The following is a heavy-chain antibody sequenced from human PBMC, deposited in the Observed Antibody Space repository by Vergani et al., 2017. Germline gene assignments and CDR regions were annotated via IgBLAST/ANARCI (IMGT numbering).Heavy chain of an antibody. CDR2: INHSGST. CDR3: ARGPRDSYNLDWFDP. CDR1: GGSFSGYY. V-gene: IGHV4-34*01. J-gene: IGHJ5*02. Sequence: QVQLQQWGAGLLKPSETLSLTCAVYGGSFSGYYWSWIRRPPGKGLEWIGEINHSGSTNYNPSRKSRVTISVDTSKNQFSLKLSSVTAADTAGYYGARGPRDSYNLDWFDPWGQGTLVTVSS. D-gene: IGHD5-24*01.